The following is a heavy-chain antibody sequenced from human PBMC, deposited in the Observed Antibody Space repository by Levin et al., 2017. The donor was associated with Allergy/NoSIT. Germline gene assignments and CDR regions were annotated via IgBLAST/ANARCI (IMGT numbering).Heavy chain of an antibody. D-gene: IGHD6-13*01. CDR2: TYYRSKWYN. J-gene: IGHJ4*02. CDR1: GDSVSSNSAA. Sequence: SQTLSLPCAISGDSVSSNSAAWNWIRQSPSRGLEWLGRTYYRSKWYNDYAVSVKSRITINPDTSKNQFSLQLNSVTPEDTAVYYCARGRRSSSWYGTYYFDYWGQGTLVTVSS. V-gene: IGHV6-1*01. CDR3: ARGRRSSSWYGTYYFDY.